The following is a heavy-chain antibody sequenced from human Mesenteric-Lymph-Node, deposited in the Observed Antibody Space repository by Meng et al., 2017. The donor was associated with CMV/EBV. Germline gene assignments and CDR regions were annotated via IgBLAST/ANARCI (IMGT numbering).Heavy chain of an antibody. V-gene: IGHV1-46*01. CDR2: INPSGDGP. CDR1: GYTFTGYY. J-gene: IGHJ3*02. Sequence: ASVKVSCKASGYTFTGYYMHWVRQAPGQGLEWMGVINPSGDGPNYAQKFQGRFIVTRDTSSSTVSMELSSLRSDDTAMYYCARDQRHTSGLFDIWGQGTLVTVSS. CDR3: ARDQRHTSGLFDI. D-gene: IGHD3/OR15-3a*01.